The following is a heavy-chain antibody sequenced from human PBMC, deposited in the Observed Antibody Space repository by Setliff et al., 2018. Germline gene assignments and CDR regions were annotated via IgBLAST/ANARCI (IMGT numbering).Heavy chain of an antibody. Sequence: PSETLSLTCAVYGGSFSDYYWRWIRQSPGKGLEWIGYIYYSGSTNYNPSLKSRETISADTSKNQFSLKLSSVTAADTAVYYCARDMDSGIWCGLVFDFWGQGTMVTVSS. CDR3: ARDMDSGIWCGLVFDF. CDR2: IYYSGST. D-gene: IGHD6-13*01. V-gene: IGHV4-59*12. CDR1: GGSFSDYY. J-gene: IGHJ3*01.